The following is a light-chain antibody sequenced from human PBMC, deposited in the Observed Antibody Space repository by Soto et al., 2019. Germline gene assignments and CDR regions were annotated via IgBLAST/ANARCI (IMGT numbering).Light chain of an antibody. CDR2: DVS. J-gene: IGKJ4*01. CDR1: QSVSSY. CDR3: QQRRT. V-gene: IGKV3-11*01. Sequence: EIVLTQSPATLSLSPGERATLSCRATQSVSSYLAWYQQKPGQAPRLLIYDVSNRATGIPARFSGSGSGTDFTLTISSLEPEDFAVYYCQQRRTFGGGTKVEIK.